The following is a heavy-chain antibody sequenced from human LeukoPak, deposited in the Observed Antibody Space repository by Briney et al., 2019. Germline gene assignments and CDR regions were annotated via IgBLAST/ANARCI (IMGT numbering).Heavy chain of an antibody. CDR3: ARERVVGATDY. CDR1: GFTFSTYI. CDR2: ISVSTNTI. Sequence: PGGSLRLSFAASGFTFSTYIMNWGRQAPGKGLELVSYISVSTNTIYSAASVKGRFTISRENAKNPLNLQMYTLQNRATAVFCCARERVVGATDYWGQGTLVTVSS. J-gene: IGHJ4*02. D-gene: IGHD1-26*01. V-gene: IGHV3-48*02.